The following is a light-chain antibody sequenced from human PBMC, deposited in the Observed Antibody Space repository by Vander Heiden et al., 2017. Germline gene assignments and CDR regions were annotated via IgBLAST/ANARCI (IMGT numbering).Light chain of an antibody. Sequence: EIVLTQSPATPPLSPGERATLSRRASQSVSSYLAWYQQKPGQAPRLLIYDASNRATGMPARFSGSGSGTDFTLTISSLEPEDFAVYYCQQRSNWPPITFGQGTRLEIK. CDR2: DAS. CDR3: QQRSNWPPIT. J-gene: IGKJ5*01. V-gene: IGKV3-11*01. CDR1: QSVSSY.